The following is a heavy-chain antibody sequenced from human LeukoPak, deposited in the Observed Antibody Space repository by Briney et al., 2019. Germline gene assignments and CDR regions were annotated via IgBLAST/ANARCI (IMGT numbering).Heavy chain of an antibody. D-gene: IGHD2-2*01. CDR2: IIPILGIA. V-gene: IGHV1-69*04. J-gene: IGHJ4*02. CDR3: ARGLEGCSSTSCSALMDY. Sequence: SVKVSCKASGGTFSSYAISWVRQAPGQGLEWMGRIIPILGIANYAQKFQGRVTITADKSTSTAYMELSSLRSEDTAVYYCARGLEGCSSTSCSALMDYWGQGTLVTVSS. CDR1: GGTFSSYA.